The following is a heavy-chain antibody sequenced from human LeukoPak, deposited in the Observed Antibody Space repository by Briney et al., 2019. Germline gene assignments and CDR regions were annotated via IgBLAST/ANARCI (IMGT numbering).Heavy chain of an antibody. CDR2: ISYDGSNK. V-gene: IGHV3-30*03. CDR1: GFTFSSYG. CDR3: ARDVWYSSSWPDY. Sequence: GGSLRLSCAASGFTFSSYGMHWVRQAPGKGLEWVAVISYDGSNKYYADSVKGRFTISRDNSKNTLYLQMNSLRAEDTAVYYCARDVWYSSSWPDYWGQGTLVTVSS. D-gene: IGHD6-13*01. J-gene: IGHJ4*02.